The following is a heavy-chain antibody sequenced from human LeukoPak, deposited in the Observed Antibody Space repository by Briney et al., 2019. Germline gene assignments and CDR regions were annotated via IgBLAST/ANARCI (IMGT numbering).Heavy chain of an antibody. CDR2: IYYGGST. CDR3: ARQSGYDLDYFDY. Sequence: SETLSLTCTVSGGSISSYYWSWFRQPPGKGLEWIGYIYYGGSTNYNPSLKSRVTISVDTSKNQFSLKLSSVTAADTAVYYCARQSGYDLDYFDYWGQGTLVTVSS. CDR1: GGSISSYY. J-gene: IGHJ4*02. D-gene: IGHD5-12*01. V-gene: IGHV4-59*01.